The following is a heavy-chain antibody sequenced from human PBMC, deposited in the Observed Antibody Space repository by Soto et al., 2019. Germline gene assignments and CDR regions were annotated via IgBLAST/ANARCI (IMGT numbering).Heavy chain of an antibody. CDR3: ARDPYHVLMVNAPNLYGMDV. D-gene: IGHD2-8*01. V-gene: IGHV1-18*01. Sequence: QVQLVQSGAEVKKPGASVKVSCKASGYTFTTYDISWVRQAPGQGLEWMGRISTYNGDTNYPQSLQGRLTMTTDTSTATAYSELRSLGSDDTAVYYCARDPYHVLMVNAPNLYGMDVWGQGTTVTVSS. J-gene: IGHJ6*02. CDR2: ISTYNGDT. CDR1: GYTFTTYD.